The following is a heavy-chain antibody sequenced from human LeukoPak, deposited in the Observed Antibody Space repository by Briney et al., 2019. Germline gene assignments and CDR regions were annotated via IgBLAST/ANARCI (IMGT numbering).Heavy chain of an antibody. V-gene: IGHV1-69*05. CDR3: ASSSCLQSMTTDPGAFDI. CDR2: IIPIFGTA. D-gene: IGHD4-11*01. J-gene: IGHJ3*02. Sequence: SVKVSCKASGGTFSSYAISWVRQAPGQGLEWMGRIIPIFGTANYAQKFQGRVTITTDESTSTAYMELSSLRSEDTAVYYCASSSCLQSMTTDPGAFDIWGQGTMVTVSS. CDR1: GGTFSSYA.